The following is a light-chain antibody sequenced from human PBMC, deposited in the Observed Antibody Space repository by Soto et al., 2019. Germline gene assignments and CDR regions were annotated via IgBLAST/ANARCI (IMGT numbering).Light chain of an antibody. J-gene: IGLJ7*01. V-gene: IGLV1-40*03. Sequence: QAVVTQPPSVSGAPGQRVTFSCIGSSSNIGADYDVHWYQQLPGTAPKLLIYGNFNRPSGVPDGFSGSNSGASVALAITGLQAEDEAEYYCQSYDSRLGFVFGKGTQLTVL. CDR2: GNF. CDR1: SSNIGADYD. CDR3: QSYDSRLGFV.